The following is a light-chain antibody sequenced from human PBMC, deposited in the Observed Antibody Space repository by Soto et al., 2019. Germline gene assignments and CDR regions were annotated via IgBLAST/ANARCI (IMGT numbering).Light chain of an antibody. CDR3: AAWDDSLSGL. Sequence: HSVLTQPPSASGTPGQRVTISCSGSSSNLGGNYVYWYQQLPGTAPKLLIYRNDQRPSGVPDRFSGSKSGTSASLAISGLRSEDEADYYCAAWDDSLSGLFGGGTKLTVL. J-gene: IGLJ2*01. CDR1: SSNLGGNY. V-gene: IGLV1-47*01. CDR2: RND.